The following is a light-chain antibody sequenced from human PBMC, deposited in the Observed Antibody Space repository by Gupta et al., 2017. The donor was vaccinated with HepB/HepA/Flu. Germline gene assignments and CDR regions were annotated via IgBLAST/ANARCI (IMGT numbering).Light chain of an antibody. Sequence: QSVLTQPPSVSAAPGQKVTIPCSGTSSNIGNNYVSWYQQLPGTAPKLLISDNNKRPSGIPDRFSGSRSGTSATLGITGLQTGDEADYYCDTWDSSLSAVVFGGGTKLTVL. CDR2: DNN. CDR1: SSNIGNNY. CDR3: DTWDSSLSAVV. V-gene: IGLV1-51*02. J-gene: IGLJ2*01.